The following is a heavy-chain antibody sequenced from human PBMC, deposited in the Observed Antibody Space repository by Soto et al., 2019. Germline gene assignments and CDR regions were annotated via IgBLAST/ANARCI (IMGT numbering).Heavy chain of an antibody. J-gene: IGHJ4*02. CDR3: AKDPNPYDFWSGYLDY. V-gene: IGHV3-23*01. CDR1: GFTFSSYA. D-gene: IGHD3-3*01. CDR2: ISGSGGST. Sequence: PGGSLRLSCAASGFTFSSYAMSWVRQAPGKGLEWVSAISGSGGSTYYADSVKGRFTISRDNSKNTLYLQMNSLRAEDTAVYYCAKDPNPYDFWSGYLDYWGQGTLVNVSS.